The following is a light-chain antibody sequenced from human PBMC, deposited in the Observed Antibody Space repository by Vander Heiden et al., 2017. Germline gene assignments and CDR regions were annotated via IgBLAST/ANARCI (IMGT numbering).Light chain of an antibody. V-gene: IGLV2-14*03. CDR2: DVS. Sequence: QSALPPPASVSGSTVQSITISCTGTSSDVGGYNYVPWYQQRPGKAPELMIYDVSTRPSGVSNRFSGSKSGNTASLTISGLQAEDEADYYCSAYTSSHTLVFGGGTKLTVL. CDR1: SSDVGGYNY. CDR3: SAYTSSHTLV. J-gene: IGLJ3*02.